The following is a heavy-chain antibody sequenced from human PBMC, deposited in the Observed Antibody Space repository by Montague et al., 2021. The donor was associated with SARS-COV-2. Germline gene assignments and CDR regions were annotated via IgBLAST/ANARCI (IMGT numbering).Heavy chain of an antibody. D-gene: IGHD5-12*01. Sequence: SETLSLTCSVSGGSMSGYYWSWIRQPPGKGPEWIGTVYHSGYTHYNPSLKGRATVSIDTSKNQFSLTVTSVTAADTAVYFCARRGYTGSDYFDYWGQGTLVTVSS. CDR2: VYHSGYT. CDR3: ARRGYTGSDYFDY. CDR1: GGSMSGYY. V-gene: IGHV4-59*04. J-gene: IGHJ4*02.